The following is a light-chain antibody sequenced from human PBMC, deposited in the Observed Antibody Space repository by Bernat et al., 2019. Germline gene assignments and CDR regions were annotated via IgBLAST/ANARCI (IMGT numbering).Light chain of an antibody. V-gene: IGLV3-1*01. J-gene: IGLJ3*02. CDR2: QDD. Sequence: SYDMTQPPSMSVSPGQTARITCSGAYLGSKYTCWYQQKPGQSPVVVIYQDDKRPSGIPERFSGSHSGNTATLTISGAQAMDEAEYYCQAWDSSTGVFGGGTKLTVL. CDR1: YLGSKY. CDR3: QAWDSSTGV.